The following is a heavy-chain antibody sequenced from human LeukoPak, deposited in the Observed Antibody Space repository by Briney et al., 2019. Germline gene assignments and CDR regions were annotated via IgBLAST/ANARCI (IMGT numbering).Heavy chain of an antibody. J-gene: IGHJ4*02. V-gene: IGHV3-23*01. D-gene: IGHD4-23*01. CDR3: AKMVGYGGTVSDY. CDR1: GFTFSSYG. CDR2: ISGSGGST. Sequence: GGSLRLSCAASGFTFSSYGMSWVRQAPGKGLEWVSPISGSGGSTYYADSVKGRFTLSRDNSKNTLYLQMNSQRAEDTAVYYCAKMVGYGGTVSDYWGQGTLVTVSS.